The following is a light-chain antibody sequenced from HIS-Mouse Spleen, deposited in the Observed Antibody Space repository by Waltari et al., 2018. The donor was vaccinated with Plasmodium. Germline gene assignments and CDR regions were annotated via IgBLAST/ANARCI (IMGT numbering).Light chain of an antibody. Sequence: EIVMTQSPPTLSVSLGDRATLSCRASQSVSSNLAWYQQKPGQAPRLLIYGASTRATGIPARFSGSGSGTEFTLTISSLQSEDFAVYYCQQYNNWSFTFGPGTKVDIK. CDR3: QQYNNWSFT. V-gene: IGKV3-15*01. CDR2: GAS. CDR1: QSVSSN. J-gene: IGKJ3*01.